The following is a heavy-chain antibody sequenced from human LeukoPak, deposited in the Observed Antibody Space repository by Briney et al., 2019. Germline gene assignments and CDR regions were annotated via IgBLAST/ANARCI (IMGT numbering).Heavy chain of an antibody. Sequence: PGRSLTLSCAAYGFTFTRYAMHWVRQAPGKGLEWVAVISYDGSNIYYADSVKGRFTISRDNSKNTLYLQMNSLRTEDTAVYYCAKGRGYSSAWAFDYWGQGTLVTVSS. CDR2: ISYDGSNI. D-gene: IGHD6-19*01. V-gene: IGHV3-30*01. CDR1: GFTFTRYA. CDR3: AKGRGYSSAWAFDY. J-gene: IGHJ4*02.